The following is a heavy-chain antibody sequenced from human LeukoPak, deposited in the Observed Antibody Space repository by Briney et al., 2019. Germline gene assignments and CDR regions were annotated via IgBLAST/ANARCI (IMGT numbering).Heavy chain of an antibody. V-gene: IGHV3-23*01. CDR3: AKDSYDGYGSIDY. CDR2: ISGSGGST. J-gene: IGHJ4*02. Sequence: GGSLRLSCAASGFTFSSYGMHWVRQAPGKGLEWVSAISGSGGSTYYADSVKGRFTISRDNSKNTLYLQMNSLRVEDTAVYYCAKDSYDGYGSIDYWGQGTLVTVSS. CDR1: GFTFSSYG. D-gene: IGHD5-24*01.